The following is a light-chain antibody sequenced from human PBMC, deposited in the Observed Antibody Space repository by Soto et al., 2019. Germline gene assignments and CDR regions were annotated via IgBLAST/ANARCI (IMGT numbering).Light chain of an antibody. Sequence: EIVLTQSPATLSLSPGERATLSCRASQSISSYLGWYQQKPGQAPRLLIYDASNRAAGIPARFSGSGSGADFTLTISSLEHEDFAVSYCQQRRKWPLTFGGGTKVEIK. V-gene: IGKV3-11*01. CDR1: QSISSY. CDR3: QQRRKWPLT. J-gene: IGKJ4*01. CDR2: DAS.